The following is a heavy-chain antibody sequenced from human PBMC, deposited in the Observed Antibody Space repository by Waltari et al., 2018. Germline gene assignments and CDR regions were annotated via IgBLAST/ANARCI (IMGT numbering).Heavy chain of an antibody. V-gene: IGHV3-33*01. D-gene: IGHD6-19*01. CDR1: GFTFSSYG. Sequence: QVQLVESGGGVVQPGRSLRLSCAASGFTFSSYGMHWVRQAPGKGLEWVAVIWYDGSNKYYADSVKGRFTISRDNSKNTLYLQMNSLRAEDTAVYYCARDEGVWSIAVAGPDYWGQGTLVTVSS. CDR3: ARDEGVWSIAVAGPDY. CDR2: IWYDGSNK. J-gene: IGHJ4*02.